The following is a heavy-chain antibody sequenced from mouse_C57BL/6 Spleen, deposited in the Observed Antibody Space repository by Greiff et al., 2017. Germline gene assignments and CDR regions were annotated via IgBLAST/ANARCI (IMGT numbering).Heavy chain of an antibody. J-gene: IGHJ3*01. D-gene: IGHD2-4*01. Sequence: DVHLVESGGGLVQPKGSLKLSCAASGFSFNTYAMNWVRQAPGKGLEWVARIRSKSNNYATSYDDSVKDRFTISRDDSESMLYLQMNNLKTEDTAMYYGVRSAPSDYEGTWFSYWGQGTLVTVSA. CDR2: IRSKSNNYAT. CDR1: GFSFNTYA. CDR3: VRSAPSDYEGTWFSY. V-gene: IGHV10-1*01.